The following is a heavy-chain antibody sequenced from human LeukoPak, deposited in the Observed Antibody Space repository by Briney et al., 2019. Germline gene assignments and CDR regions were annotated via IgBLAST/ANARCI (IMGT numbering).Heavy chain of an antibody. Sequence: GSSVKVSCKASGGTFSSYAISWVRQAPGQGLEWMGRIIPILGTANYAQKFQGRVTITTDESTSTAHMELSSLRSEDTAVYYCARDANYGAGDDYWGQGTLVTVSS. CDR3: ARDANYGAGDDY. CDR2: IIPILGTA. D-gene: IGHD4-17*01. J-gene: IGHJ4*02. CDR1: GGTFSSYA. V-gene: IGHV1-69*11.